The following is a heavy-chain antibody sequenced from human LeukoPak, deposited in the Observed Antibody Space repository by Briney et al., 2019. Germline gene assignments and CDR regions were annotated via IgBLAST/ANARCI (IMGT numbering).Heavy chain of an antibody. V-gene: IGHV3-64D*06. CDR1: GFPFSSYA. CDR3: VKVPSRAVAGTTYFQH. CDR2: ISSNGGST. D-gene: IGHD6-19*01. Sequence: GGSLRLSCSASGFPFSSYAMHWVRQAPGKGLEYVSAISSNGGSTYYADSVKGRFTISRDNSKNTLYLQMSSLRAEDTAVYYCVKVPSRAVAGTTYFQHWGQGTLVTVSS. J-gene: IGHJ1*01.